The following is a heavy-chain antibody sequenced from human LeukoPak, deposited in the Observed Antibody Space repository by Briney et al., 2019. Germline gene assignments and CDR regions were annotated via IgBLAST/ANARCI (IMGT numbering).Heavy chain of an antibody. Sequence: GEPLKISCKGSGYSFTSYWIGWVRQMPGKGLEWMGIIYPGDSDTRYSPSFQGQVTISADKSISTAYLQWSSLKASDTAMYYCARSSYYYGSGSYPPVNYYGMDVWGQGTTVTVSS. V-gene: IGHV5-51*01. CDR1: GYSFTSYW. CDR3: ARSSYYYGSGSYPPVNYYGMDV. J-gene: IGHJ6*02. CDR2: IYPGDSDT. D-gene: IGHD3-10*01.